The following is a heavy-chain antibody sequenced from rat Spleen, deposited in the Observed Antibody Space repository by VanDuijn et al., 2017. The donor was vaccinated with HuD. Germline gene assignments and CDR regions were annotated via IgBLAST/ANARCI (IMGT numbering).Heavy chain of an antibody. D-gene: IGHD1-10*01. CDR2: INSAGST. CDR1: GYSITSSYR. V-gene: IGHV3-3*01. CDR3: ARDNNYKAY. J-gene: IGHJ2*01. Sequence: EVQLQESGPGLVKPSQSLSLTCSVTGYSITSSYRWNWIRKFPGNKLEWMGYINSAGSTNYNPSHKSRISITRDTSKNQFFLQVNSVTTEDTATYYCARDNNYKAYWGQGVMVTVSS.